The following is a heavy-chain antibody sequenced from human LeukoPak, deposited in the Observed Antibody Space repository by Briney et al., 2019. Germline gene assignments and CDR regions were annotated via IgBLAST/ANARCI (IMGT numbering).Heavy chain of an antibody. V-gene: IGHV4-39*01. CDR2: IYYSGST. CDR1: GGSISSSSYY. Sequence: SETLSLTCTVSGGSISSSSYYWGWIRQPPGKGLEWIGSIYYSGSTYYNPSLKSRVTISVDASKNQFSLKLSSVTAADTAVYYCARLAIVGEPYDYWGQGTLVTVSS. D-gene: IGHD3-10*01. J-gene: IGHJ4*02. CDR3: ARLAIVGEPYDY.